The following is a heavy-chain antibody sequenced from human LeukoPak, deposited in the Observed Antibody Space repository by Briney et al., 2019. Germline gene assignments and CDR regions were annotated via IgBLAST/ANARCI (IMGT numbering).Heavy chain of an antibody. J-gene: IGHJ5*02. Sequence: SETLSLTCAVYGGSFSGYYWSWIRQPPGKGLEWIGEINHSGSTNYNPSLKSRVTISVDTSKNQFSLKLSSVTAADTAVYYCAREVSSIRCPDPWGQGTLVTVSS. CDR1: GGSFSGYY. D-gene: IGHD4-17*01. CDR2: INHSGST. V-gene: IGHV4-34*01. CDR3: AREVSSIRCPDP.